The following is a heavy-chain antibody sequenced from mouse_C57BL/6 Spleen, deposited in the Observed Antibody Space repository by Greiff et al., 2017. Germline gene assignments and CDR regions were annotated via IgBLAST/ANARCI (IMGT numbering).Heavy chain of an antibody. CDR3: ARGDYYGSSYVRYFDV. CDR1: GYSFTGYY. V-gene: IGHV1-42*01. Sequence: VQLKESGPELVKPGASVKISCKASGYSFTGYYMNWVKQSPEKSLEWIGEINPSTGGTTYNQKFKAKATLTVDKSSSTAYMQLKSLTSEDSAVYYCARGDYYGSSYVRYFDVWGTGTTVTVSS. CDR2: INPSTGGT. D-gene: IGHD1-1*01. J-gene: IGHJ1*03.